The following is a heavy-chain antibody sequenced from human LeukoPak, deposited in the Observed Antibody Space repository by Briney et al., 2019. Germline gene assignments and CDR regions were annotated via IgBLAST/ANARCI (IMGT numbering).Heavy chain of an antibody. Sequence: ASVNVSCKASGYSFTSYDINWVRQATGQGLEWMGWMNPNNGNTDYAQKFQGRVTLTRNTSISTAYMELSSLRSDDTAVYYCARDSTYSSSWYTDYWGQGTLVTVS. J-gene: IGHJ4*02. CDR3: ARDSTYSSSWYTDY. CDR1: GYSFTSYD. D-gene: IGHD6-13*01. CDR2: MNPNNGNT. V-gene: IGHV1-8*01.